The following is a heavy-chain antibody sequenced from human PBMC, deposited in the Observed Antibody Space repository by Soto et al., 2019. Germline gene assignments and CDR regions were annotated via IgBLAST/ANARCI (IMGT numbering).Heavy chain of an antibody. CDR1: GYTFTSYG. V-gene: IGHV1-18*01. CDR3: ARGKQRLVRLANWFDP. J-gene: IGHJ5*02. CDR2: ISDYNGNT. D-gene: IGHD6-6*01. Sequence: GASVKVSCKSSGYTFTSYGISLLREAPGQGLEWMGWISDYNGNTNYAQKLQGRVTMTTHTSTSTAYMHLRSMRSDDTAVHYCARGKQRLVRLANWFDPWDQGTLVTVAS.